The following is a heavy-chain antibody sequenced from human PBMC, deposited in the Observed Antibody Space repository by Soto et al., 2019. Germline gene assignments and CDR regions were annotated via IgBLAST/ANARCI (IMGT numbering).Heavy chain of an antibody. CDR2: ISGSGDST. CDR1: GFTFSSYA. D-gene: IGHD6-19*01. CDR3: AKGVPGIAVAGTGYFQH. J-gene: IGHJ1*01. V-gene: IGHV3-23*01. Sequence: EVQLLESGGGLVQPGGSLRLSCAASGFTFSSYAMSWVRQAPGKGLEWVSGISGSGDSTYYADSVKGRFTISRDNFQDTLCVRRNSLRGAVTVRYYGAKGVPGIAVAGTGYFQHWGQGTLVTVSS.